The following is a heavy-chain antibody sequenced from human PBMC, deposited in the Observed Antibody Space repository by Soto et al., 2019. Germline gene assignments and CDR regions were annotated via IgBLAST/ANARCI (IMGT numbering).Heavy chain of an antibody. J-gene: IGHJ6*02. V-gene: IGHV3-23*01. CDR2: ISGSGDST. Sequence: GGSLRLSCAASGFTFSSYAMSWVRQAPGKGLEWVSVISGSGDSTYYADSVKGRFTISRDNSKNTLYLQMNSLRAEDTAVYYCARDPSSSPYYYYGMDVWGQGTTFTVSS. D-gene: IGHD6-6*01. CDR1: GFTFSSYA. CDR3: ARDPSSSPYYYYGMDV.